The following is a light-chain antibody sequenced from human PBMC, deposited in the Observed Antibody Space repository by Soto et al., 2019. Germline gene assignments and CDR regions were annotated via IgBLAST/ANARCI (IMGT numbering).Light chain of an antibody. V-gene: IGKV1-9*01. CDR3: QQLSRYPLT. J-gene: IGKJ4*01. Sequence: DIPLTQSPSVLSASVGDTVTITCRASQALSNYLAWYQQKPGKAPDLLIYSASTLQSGVPSRFSGSGSETEFSLTIRALQPEDFAIYYCQQLSRYPLTFGGGTKVDIK. CDR1: QALSNY. CDR2: SAS.